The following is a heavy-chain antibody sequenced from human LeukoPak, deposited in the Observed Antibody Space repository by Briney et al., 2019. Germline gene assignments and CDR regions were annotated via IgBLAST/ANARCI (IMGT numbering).Heavy chain of an antibody. J-gene: IGHJ4*02. V-gene: IGHV4-31*03. CDR2: IYYSGST. CDR3: ARTTWPAAPDY. D-gene: IGHD1-26*01. Sequence: PSETLSLTCTVSGGSISSGGYYWSWIRQHPGKGLEWIGYIYYSGSTYYNPSLKSRVTISVDTSKNQFSLKLSSVTAADTAVYYCARTTWPAAPDYWGQGTLVTVSS. CDR1: GGSISSGGYY.